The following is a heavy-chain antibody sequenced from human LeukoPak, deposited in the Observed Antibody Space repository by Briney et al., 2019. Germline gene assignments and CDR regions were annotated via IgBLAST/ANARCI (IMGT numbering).Heavy chain of an antibody. Sequence: SETLSLTCAVYGGSFSGYYWSWIRQPPGKGLEWIGEINRSGSTNYNPSLKSRVTISVDTSKNQFSLKLSSVTAANTAVYYCARVQKGIAAAGTGGGWFEPWGQGTLVTVS. CDR1: GGSFSGYY. V-gene: IGHV4-34*01. CDR3: ARVQKGIAAAGTGGGWFEP. J-gene: IGHJ5*02. D-gene: IGHD6-13*01. CDR2: INRSGST.